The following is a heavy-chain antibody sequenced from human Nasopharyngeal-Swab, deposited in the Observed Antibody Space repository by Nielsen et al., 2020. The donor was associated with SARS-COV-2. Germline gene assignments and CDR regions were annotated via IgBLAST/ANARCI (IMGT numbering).Heavy chain of an antibody. CDR2: IDPSDSYT. CDR3: ARRAYCSGGSCYSPYYYYMDV. J-gene: IGHJ6*03. CDR1: GDSFTSYW. D-gene: IGHD2-15*01. V-gene: IGHV5-10-1*01. Sequence: GESLKISWKGSGDSFTSYWSSWVRQMPGKGREWMGRIDPSDSYTNYSPSFQGHVTISADKSISTAYLQWSSLKASDTAMYYCARRAYCSGGSCYSPYYYYMDVWGKGTTVTVSS.